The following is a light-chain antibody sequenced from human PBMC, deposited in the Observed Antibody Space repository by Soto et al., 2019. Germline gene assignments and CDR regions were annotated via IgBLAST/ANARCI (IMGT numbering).Light chain of an antibody. CDR1: RSLLHGSNNENF. CDR3: QQYFGIPLT. V-gene: IGKV4-1*01. Sequence: DIVMTQSPDSLAVSLGERATINCKSSRSLLHGSNNENFLAWYQQRPGQPPKLLFYWASTRQFGVPERFSGSGSETDFTLTSSSLRAEDVAVYYCQQYFGIPLTFGGGTKVEIK. J-gene: IGKJ4*01. CDR2: WAS.